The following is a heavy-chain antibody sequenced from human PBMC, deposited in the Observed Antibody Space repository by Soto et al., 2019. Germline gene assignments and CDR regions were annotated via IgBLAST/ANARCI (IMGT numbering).Heavy chain of an antibody. J-gene: IGHJ3*02. V-gene: IGHV5-10-1*01. D-gene: IGHD3-22*01. CDR1: GYSFTIYC. CDR3: ASGVNYYDSSGYYSDAFDI. CDR2: IDPSDSYT. Sequence: GESLKISCNGSGYSFTIYCISLVLRMPGKGLEWMGRIDPSDSYTNYSPSFQGHVTISADKSISTAYLQWSSLKASDTAMYYCASGVNYYDSSGYYSDAFDIWGQGTMVTVSS.